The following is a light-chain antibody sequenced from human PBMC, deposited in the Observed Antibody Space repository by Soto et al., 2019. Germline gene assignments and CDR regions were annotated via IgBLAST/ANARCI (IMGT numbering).Light chain of an antibody. Sequence: EIVMSRSPLTLPVTPGEPASISCSSRQSVLYNSDNQNSLAWFQQKPGQHTKLLCDWASTRESGVPDRFSGSGSATDFTLTSSNLQAEDVAVYYCQQYHSDPITFGQGTRLEIK. CDR3: QQYHSDPIT. V-gene: IGKV4-1*01. CDR2: WAS. J-gene: IGKJ5*01. CDR1: QSVLYNSDNQNS.